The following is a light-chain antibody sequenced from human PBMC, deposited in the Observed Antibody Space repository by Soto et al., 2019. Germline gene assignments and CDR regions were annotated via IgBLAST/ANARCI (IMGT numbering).Light chain of an antibody. CDR2: EVS. Sequence: QSALTQPASVSGSPGQSITISCTGTRSDVGGYNYVSWYQQLPGKAPKLMIYEVSNRPSGVSIRFSGSESGNTASLTISGLQAEDEGDYYCSSYTTSNTLEAVFGGGTKVTVL. J-gene: IGLJ2*01. CDR3: SSYTTSNTLEAV. CDR1: RSDVGGYNY. V-gene: IGLV2-14*01.